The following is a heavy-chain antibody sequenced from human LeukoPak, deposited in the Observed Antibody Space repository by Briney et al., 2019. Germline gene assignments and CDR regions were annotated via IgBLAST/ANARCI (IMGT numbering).Heavy chain of an antibody. CDR1: GXTFSSYA. Sequence: GGSLRLSCAASGXTFSSYAMSWVRQAPGKGLEWVSSISGSGGSTYYADSVKGRFTISRDNYKNTLYLQMNSLRGEDTAVYYCAKDREGTIADYFDYWGQGTLVTVSS. CDR2: ISGSGGST. D-gene: IGHD1-7*01. CDR3: AKDREGTIADYFDY. V-gene: IGHV3-23*01. J-gene: IGHJ4*02.